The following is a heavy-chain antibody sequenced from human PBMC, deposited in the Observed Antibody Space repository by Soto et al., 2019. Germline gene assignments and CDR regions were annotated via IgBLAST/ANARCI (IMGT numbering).Heavy chain of an antibody. CDR3: ARDGVFTMVGDYYMDV. D-gene: IGHD3-10*01. J-gene: IGHJ6*03. V-gene: IGHV3-48*01. CDR1: GFTFSSYS. Sequence: EVQLVESGGGLVQPGGSLRLSCAASGFTFSSYSMNWVRQAPGKGLEWVSYISSSSSTIYYADSVKGRFTITRDNAKNSLYLQMNSLRAEDTAVYYCARDGVFTMVGDYYMDVWGKGTTVTVSS. CDR2: ISSSSSTI.